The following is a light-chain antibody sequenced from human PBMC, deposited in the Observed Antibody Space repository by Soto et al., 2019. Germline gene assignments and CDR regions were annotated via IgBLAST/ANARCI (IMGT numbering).Light chain of an antibody. CDR1: QSIATN. CDR2: GAS. J-gene: IGKJ3*01. V-gene: IGKV3D-15*01. CDR3: QQYNSWPPLFT. Sequence: EIVMTQSPAILSLSPGETATLSCRASQSIATNLAWYQQRPGQAPRLLIYGASTRATDVPARLSGSVSGTEFILSITRLQSEDFAVYYCQQYNSWPPLFTFGPGTTLDL.